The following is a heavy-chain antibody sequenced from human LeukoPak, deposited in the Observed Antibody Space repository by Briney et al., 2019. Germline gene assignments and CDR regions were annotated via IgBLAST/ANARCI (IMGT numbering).Heavy chain of an antibody. V-gene: IGHV1-69*06. CDR2: IIPIFGTA. J-gene: IGHJ5*02. D-gene: IGHD3-10*01. CDR1: GGTFSSYA. CDR3: ARAYGSGRFRVWFDP. Sequence: SVKVSCKASGGTFSSYAISWVRQAPGQGLEWMGGIIPIFGTANYAQKFQGRVTITADKSTSTAYMELSSLRSEDTAVYYCARAYGSGRFRVWFDPCGQGTLVTVSS.